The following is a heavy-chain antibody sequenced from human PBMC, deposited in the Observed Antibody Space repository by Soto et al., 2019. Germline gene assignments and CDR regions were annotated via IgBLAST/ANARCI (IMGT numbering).Heavy chain of an antibody. J-gene: IGHJ4*02. D-gene: IGHD3-16*01. V-gene: IGHV1-3*04. Sequence: QVQLVQSGAEEKKPGASVKVSCQASGYTFTAHAMHWVRQAPGQGLEWMGWINTGKGDTKYSQKFQGRITITRDTSASPAYMELSSLKTDVTALSSCTRNILGGPTHFWGAGTLVTVSS. CDR1: GYTFTAHA. CDR3: TRNILGGPTHF. CDR2: INTGKGDT.